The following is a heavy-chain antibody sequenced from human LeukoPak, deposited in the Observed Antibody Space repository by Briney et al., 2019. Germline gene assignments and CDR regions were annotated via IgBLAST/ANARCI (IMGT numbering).Heavy chain of an antibody. Sequence: GGSLRLSGSASGFTFSSYAMHWVRQAPGKGLEFVSAISSNAGSTYYADSVKARFTISRDNSKNTVYLQMSSLRTEDTAVYYCVKSAYCGDYCELSFDFWGQGTLVTVSS. CDR3: VKSAYCGDYCELSFDF. D-gene: IGHD2-21*02. J-gene: IGHJ4*02. CDR2: ISSNAGST. CDR1: GFTFSSYA. V-gene: IGHV3-64D*06.